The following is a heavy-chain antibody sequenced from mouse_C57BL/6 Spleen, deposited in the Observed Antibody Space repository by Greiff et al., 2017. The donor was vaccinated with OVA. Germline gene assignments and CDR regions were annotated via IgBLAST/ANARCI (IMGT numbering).Heavy chain of an antibody. D-gene: IGHD1-1*01. CDR3: TRGAPYYDGSSYGYFDV. CDR1: GYTFTDYE. V-gene: IGHV1-15*01. Sequence: VNVVESGAELVRPGASVTLSCKASGYTFTDYEMHWVKQTPVHGLEWIGALDPETGGTAYNQKFKGKAILTADKSSSTAYMELRSLTSEDSAVYYCTRGAPYYDGSSYGYFDVWGTGTTVTVAS. J-gene: IGHJ1*03. CDR2: LDPETGGT.